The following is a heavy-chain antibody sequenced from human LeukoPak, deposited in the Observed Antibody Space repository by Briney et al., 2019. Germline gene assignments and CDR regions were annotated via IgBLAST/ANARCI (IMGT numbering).Heavy chain of an antibody. CDR1: GFTFSSYS. Sequence: GGSLRLSCAASGFTFSSYSMNWVRQAPGKELEWVSSISSSGSHMYYADSVKGRFTISRDNAKNSLYLQMNSLRAEDTAVYYCARLTFGGVIGFDYWGQGTLVTVSS. V-gene: IGHV3-21*01. J-gene: IGHJ4*02. CDR3: ARLTFGGVIGFDY. D-gene: IGHD3-16*02. CDR2: ISSSGSHM.